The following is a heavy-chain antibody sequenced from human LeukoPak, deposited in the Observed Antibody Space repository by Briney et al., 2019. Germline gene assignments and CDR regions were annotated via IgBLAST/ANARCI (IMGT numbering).Heavy chain of an antibody. CDR2: IYYSGST. CDR3: ARSKSWYYFDY. CDR1: GGSISSGSYY. V-gene: IGHV4-39*01. Sequence: KPSETLSLTCTVSGGSISSGSYYWGWIRQPPGKGLEWIGSIYYSGSTYYNPSLKSRVTISVDTSKNQFSLKLSSVTAADTAVYYCARSKSWYYFDYWGQGTLVTVSS. J-gene: IGHJ4*02. D-gene: IGHD6-13*01.